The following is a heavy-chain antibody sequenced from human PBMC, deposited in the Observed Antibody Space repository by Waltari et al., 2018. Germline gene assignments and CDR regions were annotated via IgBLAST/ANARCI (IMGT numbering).Heavy chain of an antibody. CDR2: INHSGNR. CDR3: VRLEDCTGPGGNCYSGDSFALDV. CDR1: GGSFSGYY. J-gene: IGHJ6*02. D-gene: IGHD2-8*02. V-gene: IGHV4-34*02. Sequence: QVQLQQWGAGLLQPSETLSLTCAVYGGSFSGYYWGWIRQPPGRGVEWIGEINHSGNRNYNPSLRSRVVMFVDTSKSQFSLKLNSVTAADTAVYYCVRLEDCTGPGGNCYSGDSFALDVWGQGTTVTVSS.